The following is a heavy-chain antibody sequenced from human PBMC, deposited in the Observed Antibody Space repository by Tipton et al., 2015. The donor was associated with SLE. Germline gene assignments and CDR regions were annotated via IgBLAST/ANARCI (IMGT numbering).Heavy chain of an antibody. J-gene: IGHJ1*01. CDR2: IYHTGST. V-gene: IGHV4-59*01. Sequence: TLSLTCTVSGGSISTYYWSWIRQPPKQGLEWIGWIYHTGSTDYNPSLKSRVTISVDTSKNQFSLRLSSVTAADTAVYYCARDPRYSSSSGGDWGQGTLVTVSS. CDR1: GGSISTYY. CDR3: ARDPRYSSSSGGD. D-gene: IGHD6-6*01.